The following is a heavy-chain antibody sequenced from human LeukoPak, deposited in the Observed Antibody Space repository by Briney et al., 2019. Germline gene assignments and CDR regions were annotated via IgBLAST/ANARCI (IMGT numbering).Heavy chain of an antibody. CDR3: ARDRTMVRGVIPGAFDI. D-gene: IGHD3-10*01. Sequence: ASVKVSCKASGYTFTGYYMHWVRQAPGQGLEWMGWINPNSGGTNYAQKFQGRVTMTRDTSISTAYMELSRLRSDDTAVYYCARDRTMVRGVIPGAFDIWGQGTMVTVSS. V-gene: IGHV1-2*02. CDR2: INPNSGGT. CDR1: GYTFTGYY. J-gene: IGHJ3*02.